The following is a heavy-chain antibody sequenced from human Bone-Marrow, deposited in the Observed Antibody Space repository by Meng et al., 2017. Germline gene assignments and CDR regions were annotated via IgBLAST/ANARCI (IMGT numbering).Heavy chain of an antibody. J-gene: IGHJ3*02. CDR3: ARVRGYYDEIHAFDI. CDR2: IGTAGDT. Sequence: GESLKISCAASGFTFSSYDMHWVRQATGKGLEWVSAIGTAGDTYYPGSVKGRFTISRENAKNSLYLQMNSLRAEDTAVYYCARVRGYYDEIHAFDIWGQGTMVTVSS. V-gene: IGHV3-13*01. D-gene: IGHD3-22*01. CDR1: GFTFSSYD.